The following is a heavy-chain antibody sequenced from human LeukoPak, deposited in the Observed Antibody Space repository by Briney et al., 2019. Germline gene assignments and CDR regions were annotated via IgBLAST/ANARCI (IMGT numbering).Heavy chain of an antibody. CDR3: ANGHCSGGSCYTNFDY. CDR2: ISSSSSYI. Sequence: GGSLRLSCAASGFTFSSYSMNWVRQAPGKGLEWVSSISSSSSYIYYADSVKGRFTISRDNSKNTLYLQMNSLRAEDTAVYYCANGHCSGGSCYTNFDYWGQGTLVTVSS. J-gene: IGHJ4*02. V-gene: IGHV3-21*04. CDR1: GFTFSSYS. D-gene: IGHD2-15*01.